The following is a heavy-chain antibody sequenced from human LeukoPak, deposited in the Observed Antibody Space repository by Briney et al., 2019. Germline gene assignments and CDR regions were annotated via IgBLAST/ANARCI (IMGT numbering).Heavy chain of an antibody. CDR3: ARAVAAAGTDFDY. D-gene: IGHD6-13*01. CDR2: IIPIFGTA. Sequence: SVKVSCKASGGTFSSYAISWVRQAPGQGLEWMGGIIPIFGTANYAQKFQGRVTITTNESTSTAYMELSSLRSEDTAVYYCARAVAAAGTDFDYWGQGTLVTVSS. CDR1: GGTFSSYA. V-gene: IGHV1-69*05. J-gene: IGHJ4*02.